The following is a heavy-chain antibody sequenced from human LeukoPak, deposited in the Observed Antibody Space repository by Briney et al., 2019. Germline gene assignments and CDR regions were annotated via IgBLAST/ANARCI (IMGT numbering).Heavy chain of an antibody. CDR1: GFTFSSYA. D-gene: IGHD6-13*01. J-gene: IGHJ4*02. CDR2: ISYDGSNK. V-gene: IGHV3-30*04. Sequence: GRSLRLSCAASGFTFSSYAMHWVRQAPGKGLEWVAVISYDGSNKYYADSVKGRFTISRDNSKNTLYLQMNSLRAEDTAVYYCVRSSSWFYWGQGTLVTVSS. CDR3: VRSSSWFY.